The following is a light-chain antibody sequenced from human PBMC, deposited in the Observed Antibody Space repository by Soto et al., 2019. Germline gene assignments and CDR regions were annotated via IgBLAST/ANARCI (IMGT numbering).Light chain of an antibody. J-gene: IGKJ2*01. CDR1: QSVISRY. CDR2: GAS. Sequence: ESVLTQSPGTLSLSPGERATLSCRASQSVISRYLAWYQQKPGQAPRRLIYGASSRATGIPDRFSGSGSGTDFTLTISRLEPEDCAVYYCKQYGSAPPYTYGQGTKLEIK. V-gene: IGKV3-20*01. CDR3: KQYGSAPPYT.